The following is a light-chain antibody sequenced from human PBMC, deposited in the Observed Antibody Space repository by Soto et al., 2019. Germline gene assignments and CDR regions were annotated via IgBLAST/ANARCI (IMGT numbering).Light chain of an antibody. CDR2: GAS. CDR1: QSINNY. J-gene: IGKJ4*01. V-gene: IGKV1-39*01. Sequence: DIQMTQSPSSLSASVEDRVTITCRASQSINNYLNWYQQRPGKAPKLLIYGASSLQSGVPSRFSGSGSGTDFTLTNSSLQPEDFATYYCQHSYGTLLTFGGGTKLEMK. CDR3: QHSYGTLLT.